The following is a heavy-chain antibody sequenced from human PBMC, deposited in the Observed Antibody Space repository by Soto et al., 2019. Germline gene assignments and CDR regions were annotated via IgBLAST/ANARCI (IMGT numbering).Heavy chain of an antibody. Sequence: PXETLSLPCTVSGASISSGYYVWSWIRQSPGKGLEWIGYIYDSGSSYYNPSLKSRVTMSVDTSKNQFSLKLRSVTAADTAVYYCAREKGYISGPKNFDYWGQGTLVTVSS. CDR3: AREKGYISGPKNFDY. CDR1: GASISSGYYV. D-gene: IGHD5-12*01. J-gene: IGHJ4*02. V-gene: IGHV4-30-4*01. CDR2: IYDSGSS.